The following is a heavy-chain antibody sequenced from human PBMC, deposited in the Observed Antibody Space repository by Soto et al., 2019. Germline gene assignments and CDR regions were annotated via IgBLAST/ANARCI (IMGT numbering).Heavy chain of an antibody. Sequence: GGSLRLSCAASGFTFSSYGMHWVRQAPGKGLERVAVISYDGSNKYYADSVKGRFTISRDNSKNTLYLQMNSLRAEDTAVYYCVSSPNVLLWFGELGVFDYWGQGTLVTVSS. D-gene: IGHD3-10*01. CDR3: VSSPNVLLWFGELGVFDY. CDR1: GFTFSSYG. CDR2: ISYDGSNK. J-gene: IGHJ4*02. V-gene: IGHV3-30*03.